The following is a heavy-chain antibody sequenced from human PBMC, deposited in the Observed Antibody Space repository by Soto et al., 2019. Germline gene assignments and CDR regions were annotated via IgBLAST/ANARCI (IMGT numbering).Heavy chain of an antibody. J-gene: IGHJ3*02. V-gene: IGHV1-2*04. CDR1: GYTFTGYY. CDR3: ARAGCGGDCYWGDAFDI. CDR2: INPNSGGT. D-gene: IGHD2-21*01. Sequence: ASVKVSCKASGYTFTGYYMHWVRQAPGQGLEWMGWINPNSGGTNYAQKFQGWVTMTRDTSISTAYMELSRLRSDDTAVYYCARAGCGGDCYWGDAFDIWGQGTMVTVSS.